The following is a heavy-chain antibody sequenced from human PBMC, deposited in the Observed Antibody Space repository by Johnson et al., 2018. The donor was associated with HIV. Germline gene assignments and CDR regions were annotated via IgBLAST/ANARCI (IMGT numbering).Heavy chain of an antibody. CDR3: ARGVIGEGATGGAFDI. CDR2: ISGSGGST. Sequence: VQLVESGGGLVQPGGSLRLSCAASGFTFSSYAMSWVRQAPGKGLEWVSAISGSGGSTYYADSVKGRFTISRDNAKNSLDLQLNSLRAEDTALYYCARGVIGEGATGGAFDIWGQGTMVTVSS. D-gene: IGHD3-16*02. CDR1: GFTFSSYA. V-gene: IGHV3-23*04. J-gene: IGHJ3*02.